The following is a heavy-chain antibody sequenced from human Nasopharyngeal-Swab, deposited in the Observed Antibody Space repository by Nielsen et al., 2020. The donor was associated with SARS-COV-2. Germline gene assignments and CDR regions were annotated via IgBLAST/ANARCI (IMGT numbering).Heavy chain of an antibody. D-gene: IGHD6-19*01. J-gene: IGHJ4*02. Sequence: SETLSLTCTVSGYSISSGYYWGWIRQPPGKGLEWIGSIYHSGSTYYNPSLKSRVTISVDTSKNQFSLKLSSVTAADTAVYYCARGGYSSGWVVYWGQRTLVTFSS. CDR2: IYHSGST. CDR3: ARGGYSSGWVVY. CDR1: GYSISSGYY. V-gene: IGHV4-38-2*02.